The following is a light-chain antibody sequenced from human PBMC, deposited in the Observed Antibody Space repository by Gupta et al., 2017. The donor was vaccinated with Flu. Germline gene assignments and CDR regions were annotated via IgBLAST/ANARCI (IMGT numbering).Light chain of an antibody. CDR2: GAS. J-gene: IGKJ1*01. Sequence: EIALTQSPGTLSLSPGERATLSCRASQSVSSSYLAWYQQKPGQAPRLLIYGASSRATGIPARFSGSGSGTDFTLTISRREPEDFAVYYCQQYGSPWTFGQGTKVEIK. V-gene: IGKV3-20*01. CDR3: QQYGSPWT. CDR1: QSVSSSY.